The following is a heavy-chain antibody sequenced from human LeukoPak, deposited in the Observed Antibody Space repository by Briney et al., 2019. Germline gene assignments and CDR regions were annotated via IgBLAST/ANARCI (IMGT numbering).Heavy chain of an antibody. CDR1: GYTFTSYD. CDR2: MNPNSGNT. J-gene: IGHJ4*02. Sequence: ASVKVSCKASGYTFTSYDINWVRQATEQGLEWMGWMNPNSGNTGYAQKFQGRVTMTRNTSISTAYMELSSLRSEDTAVYYCARGGFGYNPLDYWGQGTLVTVSS. D-gene: IGHD5-24*01. V-gene: IGHV1-8*01. CDR3: ARGGFGYNPLDY.